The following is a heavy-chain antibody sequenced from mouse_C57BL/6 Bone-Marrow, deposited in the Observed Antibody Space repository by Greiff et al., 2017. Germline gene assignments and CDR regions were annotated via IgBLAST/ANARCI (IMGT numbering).Heavy chain of an antibody. J-gene: IGHJ3*01. V-gene: IGHV1-9*01. CDR1: GYTFTSYW. D-gene: IGHD1-1*01. CDR3: ARRDYYGSSFAY. Sequence: VQLQQPGAELVKPGASVKLSCKASGYTFTSYWMHWVKQRPGHGLEWIGEILPGSGSTNYNEKFKGKATFTADTSSNTAYMQLSSLTTEDSAIYYCARRDYYGSSFAYWGQGTLVTVSA. CDR2: ILPGSGST.